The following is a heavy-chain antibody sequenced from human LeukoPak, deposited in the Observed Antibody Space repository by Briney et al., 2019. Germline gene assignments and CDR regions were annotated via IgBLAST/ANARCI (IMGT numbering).Heavy chain of an antibody. Sequence: PSETLSLTCAVYGGSFSGYYWSWIRQPPGKGLEGIGEINHSGSTNYNPSLKSRVTISVDTSKNQFSLKLSSVTAADTAVYYCARRGSSGEFDDWGQGTLVTVSS. CDR3: ARRGSSGEFDD. J-gene: IGHJ4*02. V-gene: IGHV4-34*01. D-gene: IGHD6-13*01. CDR2: INHSGST. CDR1: GGSFSGYY.